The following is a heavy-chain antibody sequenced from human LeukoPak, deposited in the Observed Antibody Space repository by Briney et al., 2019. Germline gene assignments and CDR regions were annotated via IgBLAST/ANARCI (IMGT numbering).Heavy chain of an antibody. CDR3: ARDSGFHCSSTSCYKGYFDY. CDR1: GFTFSSYA. J-gene: IGHJ4*02. Sequence: GGSLRLSCVASGFTFSSYAMSWVRQAPGKGLEWVSGISSSGGSTYYADSVKGRFTISRDNSKNTLYLQMNSLRAENTAVYYCARDSGFHCSSTSCYKGYFDYWGQGTLVTVSS. CDR2: ISSSGGST. D-gene: IGHD2-2*02. V-gene: IGHV3-23*01.